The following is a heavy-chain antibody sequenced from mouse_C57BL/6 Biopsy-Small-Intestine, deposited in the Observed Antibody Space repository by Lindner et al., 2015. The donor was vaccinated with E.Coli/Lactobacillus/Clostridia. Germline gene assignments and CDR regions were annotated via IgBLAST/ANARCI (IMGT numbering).Heavy chain of an antibody. CDR3: VSPSSGSAY. J-gene: IGHJ3*01. CDR1: GFSFNTYA. Sequence: VQLQESGGGLVQPKGSLKLSCAASGFSFNTYAMNWVRQAPGKGLEWVARIRSKSNNYATYYADSVKDRFTISRDDSESMLYLQMNNLKTEDTAMYYCVSPSSGSAYWGQGTLVTVSA. CDR2: IRSKSNNYAT. D-gene: IGHD3-2*02. V-gene: IGHV10-1*01.